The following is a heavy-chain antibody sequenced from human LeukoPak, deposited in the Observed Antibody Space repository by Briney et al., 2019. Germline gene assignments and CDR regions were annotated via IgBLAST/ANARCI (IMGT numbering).Heavy chain of an antibody. CDR1: GFTFSDYY. J-gene: IGHJ6*03. CDR2: ISTSGGSV. V-gene: IGHV3-11*04. D-gene: IGHD6-25*01. CDR3: ARDQWDITALFYYMDV. Sequence: GGSLRLSCTASGFTFSDYYMSWIRQAPGKGLEWLSYISTSGGSVSYVDSVKGRFTISRDNSKNTLYLQMNSLRTEDTAVYYCARDQWDITALFYYMDVWGKGTTVTVSS.